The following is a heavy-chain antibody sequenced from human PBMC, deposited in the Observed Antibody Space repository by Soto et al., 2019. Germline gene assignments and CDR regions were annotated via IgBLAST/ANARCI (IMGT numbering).Heavy chain of an antibody. CDR1: GFTVSSYG. J-gene: IGHJ4*02. CDR3: ARVLGGYPNFDF. Sequence: QVQLVDSGGGVVQPGRSLRLSCAASGFTVSSYGLHWVRQAPGKGLEWLAFISYAGRDKFYADSVKGRFTISRDSSKNTLYLQMNSLRAEDTAVYYCARVLGGYPNFDFWGQGTLVTVSS. CDR2: ISYAGRDK. V-gene: IGHV3-30*04. D-gene: IGHD3-22*01.